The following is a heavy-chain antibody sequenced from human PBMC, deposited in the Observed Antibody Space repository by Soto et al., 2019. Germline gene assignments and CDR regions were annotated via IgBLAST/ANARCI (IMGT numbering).Heavy chain of an antibody. J-gene: IGHJ4*02. D-gene: IGHD3-22*01. V-gene: IGHV4-59*01. CDR1: GGSISSYY. Sequence: SETLSLTCTVSGGSISSYYWSWIRQPPGKGLEWIGYIYYSGSTNYNPSLKSRVTISVDTSKNQFSLKLSSVTAADTAVYYCARGPFHRSGYFVDYRGQGTLVTGSS. CDR3: ARGPFHRSGYFVDY. CDR2: IYYSGST.